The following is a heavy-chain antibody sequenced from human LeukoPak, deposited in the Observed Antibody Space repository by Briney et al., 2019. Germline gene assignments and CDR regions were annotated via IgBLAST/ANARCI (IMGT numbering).Heavy chain of an antibody. CDR2: IYPGDSRDSDT. Sequence: GESLKISCKGSGYIFTHYWIGWVRQMPGKGLEWMGIIYPGDSRDSDTRYSPSFQGQVTISADKSISTAYLQWSSLKASDTAMYYCARTEVGAFDIWGQGTMVTVSS. CDR1: GYIFTHYW. D-gene: IGHD2-21*02. J-gene: IGHJ3*02. CDR3: ARTEVGAFDI. V-gene: IGHV5-51*01.